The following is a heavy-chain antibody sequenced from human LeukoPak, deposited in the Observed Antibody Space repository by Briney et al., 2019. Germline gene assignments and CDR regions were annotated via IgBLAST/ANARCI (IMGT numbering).Heavy chain of an antibody. V-gene: IGHV3-11*04. Sequence: GGSLRLSCAASGFTFSDYYMSWIRQAPGKGLEWVSYISSSGSTIYYADSVKGRFTISRDNSKNTLYLQMNSLRAEDTAAYYCARVTVATTGEFDYWGQGTLVTVSS. CDR1: GFTFSDYY. D-gene: IGHD5-12*01. J-gene: IGHJ4*02. CDR3: ARVTVATTGEFDY. CDR2: ISSSGSTI.